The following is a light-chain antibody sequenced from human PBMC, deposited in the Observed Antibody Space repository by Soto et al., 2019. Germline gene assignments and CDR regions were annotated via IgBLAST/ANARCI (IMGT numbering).Light chain of an antibody. CDR1: QGIDGY. CDR3: LQYYAYPRT. Sequence: AIRMTQSPSSLSASTGDRVTITCRASQGIDGYLAWYQVKPGKAPKLLMFAAYTLQRGVPSRFSGSGSGTDFTLTISYLQSEDFATYYCLQYYAYPRTFGQGTKVDIK. V-gene: IGKV1-8*01. CDR2: AAY. J-gene: IGKJ1*01.